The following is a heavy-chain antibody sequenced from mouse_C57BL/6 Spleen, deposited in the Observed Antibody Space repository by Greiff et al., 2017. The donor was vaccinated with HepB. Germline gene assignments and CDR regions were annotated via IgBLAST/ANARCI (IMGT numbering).Heavy chain of an antibody. V-gene: IGHV1-82*01. CDR3: ARYGTTVSFDY. J-gene: IGHJ2*01. Sequence: VQLQQSGAELMKPGASVKLSCKATGYTFTGYWIEWVKQRPGKGLEWIGRIYPGDGDTNYNGKFKGKATLTADKSSSTAYMQLSSLTSEDSAVYFCARYGTTVSFDYWGQGTTLTVSS. D-gene: IGHD1-1*01. CDR1: GYTFTGYW. CDR2: IYPGDGDT.